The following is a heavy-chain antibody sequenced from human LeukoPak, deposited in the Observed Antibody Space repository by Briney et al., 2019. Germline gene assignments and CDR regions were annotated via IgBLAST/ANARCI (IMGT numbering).Heavy chain of an antibody. Sequence: GGSLRLSCAASGISVSSNYMSWVRQAPGKGLQWVSVIYVDGSTYYADSVKGRITISRDNSRNTLYLQMNSLRAEDTAVYYSARDLATRQRTGLYDSWGQGALVTVSS. CDR1: GISVSSNY. CDR3: ARDLATRQRTGLYDS. V-gene: IGHV3-66*01. D-gene: IGHD3-16*02. CDR2: IYVDGST. J-gene: IGHJ4*02.